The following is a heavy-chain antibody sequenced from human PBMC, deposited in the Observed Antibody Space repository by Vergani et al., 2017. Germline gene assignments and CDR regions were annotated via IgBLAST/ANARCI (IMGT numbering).Heavy chain of an antibody. CDR3: ATNIVATISDWFDP. CDR2: IYYSGST. D-gene: IGHD5-12*01. J-gene: IGHJ5*02. V-gene: IGHV4-39*01. Sequence: QLQLQESGPGLVKPPETLSLTCTVSGGSISNSYYYWGWIRQPPGKGLEWIGSIYYSGSTYYNPSLKSRVTISVDTSKNQFSLKLNSVTDADTALYYCATNIVATISDWFDPWGQGTLVTVSS. CDR1: GGSISNSYYY.